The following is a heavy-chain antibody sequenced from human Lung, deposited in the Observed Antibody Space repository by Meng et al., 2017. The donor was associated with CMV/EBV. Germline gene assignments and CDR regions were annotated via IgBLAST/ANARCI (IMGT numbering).Heavy chain of an antibody. J-gene: IGHJ6*02. CDR2: IYPGDSDT. CDR3: ARHGGSTIYYYYGMDV. V-gene: IGHV5-51*01. Sequence: ESXKISXKGSGYSFTSYWIGWVRQMPGKGLEWMGIIYPGDSDTRYSPSFQGQVTISADKSISTAYLQWSSLKASDTAMYYCARHGGSTIYYYYGMDVWGQGTXVNVYS. D-gene: IGHD2-15*01. CDR1: GYSFTSYW.